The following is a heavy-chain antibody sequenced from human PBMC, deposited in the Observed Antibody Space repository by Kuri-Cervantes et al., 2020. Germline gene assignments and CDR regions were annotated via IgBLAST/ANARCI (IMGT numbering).Heavy chain of an antibody. CDR1: GGSISSYY. Sequence: SETLSLTCTVSGGSISSYYWSWIRQPAGKGLEWIGRIYTSGSTNYNPSLKSRVTMSVDTSKNQFSLKLSSVTDADTAVYYCARDHYSNYVWGMNWFDPWGQGTLVTVSS. CDR2: IYTSGST. CDR3: ARDHYSNYVWGMNWFDP. D-gene: IGHD4-11*01. V-gene: IGHV4-4*07. J-gene: IGHJ5*02.